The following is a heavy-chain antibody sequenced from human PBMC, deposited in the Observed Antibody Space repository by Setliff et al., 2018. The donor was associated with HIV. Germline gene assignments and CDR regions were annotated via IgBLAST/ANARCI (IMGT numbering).Heavy chain of an antibody. D-gene: IGHD1-1*01. V-gene: IGHV4-61*09. CDR3: ARAREGWKPFAFDY. Sequence: SETLSLTCTVSGGIISSDSFFWSWIRQPAGKGLEWIGHISATGSTNYNPSLKSRFTRSLDTSKNQFSLNLNSVTAADAAVYFCARAREGWKPFAFDYWGQGTLVTVSS. CDR2: ISATGST. J-gene: IGHJ4*02. CDR1: GGIISSDSFF.